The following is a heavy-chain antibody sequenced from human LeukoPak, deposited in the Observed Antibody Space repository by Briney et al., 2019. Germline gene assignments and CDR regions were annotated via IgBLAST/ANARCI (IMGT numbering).Heavy chain of an antibody. CDR1: GGSISSSSYY. CDR3: ARDWATVTELDY. V-gene: IGHV4-39*02. D-gene: IGHD4-17*01. J-gene: IGHJ4*02. Sequence: SETLSLTCTVSGGSISSSSYYWGWIRQPPGKGLEWIGSIYYSGSTYYNPSLKSRVTISVDTSKNQFSLKLSSVTAAGTAVYYCARDWATVTELDYWGQGTLVTVSS. CDR2: IYYSGST.